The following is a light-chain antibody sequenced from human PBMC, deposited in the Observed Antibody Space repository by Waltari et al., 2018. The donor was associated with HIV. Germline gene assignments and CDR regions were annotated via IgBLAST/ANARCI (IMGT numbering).Light chain of an antibody. J-gene: IGKJ1*01. Sequence: DIQMTQSPSSLSASVGDRVTVSCRANQTISKFLNWYQHKPGKAPNLLISSASNLHGGVPSRFGGSGSGTDFALTISSLQPEDFAVYYCQQTNSAPWTFSQGTKIDIK. CDR3: QQTNSAPWT. V-gene: IGKV1-39*01. CDR1: QTISKF. CDR2: SAS.